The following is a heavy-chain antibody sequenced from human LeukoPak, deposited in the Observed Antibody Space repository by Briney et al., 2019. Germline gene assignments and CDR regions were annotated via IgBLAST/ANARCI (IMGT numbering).Heavy chain of an antibody. D-gene: IGHD6-13*01. V-gene: IGHV3-48*01. CDR3: ARSYSSSWYDAFDI. CDR2: ISSSSSTI. J-gene: IGHJ3*02. Sequence: GGSLRLSCAASGFTFSSYSMNWVRQAPGKGLEWVSYISSSSSTIYYADSVKGRFTISRDNAKNSLYLQMNSLRAEDTAVYYCARSYSSSWYDAFDIWGQGTMVTVSS. CDR1: GFTFSSYS.